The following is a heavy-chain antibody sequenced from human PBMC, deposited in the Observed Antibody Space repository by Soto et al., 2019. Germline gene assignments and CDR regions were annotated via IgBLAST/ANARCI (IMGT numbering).Heavy chain of an antibody. V-gene: IGHV4-38-2*02. CDR2: NYHSGST. J-gene: IGHJ5*02. Sequence: SETLSLTCSLSGYTIRSGYYWGWIRQPPGKGLEWIGTNYHSGSTYYNPSLKSRVTISVDASENHFSLKLSSVTAADTAVYYCARVGPYCGGDCYSPPPWGQGTLVTVSS. CDR1: GYTIRSGYY. D-gene: IGHD2-21*02. CDR3: ARVGPYCGGDCYSPPP.